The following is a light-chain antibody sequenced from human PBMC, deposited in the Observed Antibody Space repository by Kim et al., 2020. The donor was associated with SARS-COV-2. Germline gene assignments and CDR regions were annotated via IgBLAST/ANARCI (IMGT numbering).Light chain of an antibody. Sequence: LSAGGRATLTRRASQSVSNNYLSWDQQKPGQAPRLLIYGASSRSTGIPDRFSGSGSGTDFTLTINRLEPEDYAVYYCQQYSSSPRTFGQGTKLEI. J-gene: IGKJ2*01. CDR2: GAS. V-gene: IGKV3-20*01. CDR3: QQYSSSPRT. CDR1: QSVSNNY.